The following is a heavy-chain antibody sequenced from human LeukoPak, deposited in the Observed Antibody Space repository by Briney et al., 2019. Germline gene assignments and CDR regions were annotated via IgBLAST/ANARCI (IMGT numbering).Heavy chain of an antibody. J-gene: IGHJ4*02. Sequence: GGSLRLSCAASGFTFSSYAMSWVRQAPGKGLEWVSAISGSGDSTYYADSVKGRFTISRDNSKNTLYLQLSSLGAEDTAVYYCVRGGLYHYSGTSGDYWGQGTLVTVSS. CDR3: VRGGLYHYSGTSGDY. CDR2: ISGSGDST. V-gene: IGHV3-23*01. D-gene: IGHD1-26*01. CDR1: GFTFSSYA.